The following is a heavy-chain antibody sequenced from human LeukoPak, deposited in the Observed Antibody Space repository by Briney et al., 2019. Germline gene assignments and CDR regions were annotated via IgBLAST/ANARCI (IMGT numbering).Heavy chain of an antibody. Sequence: ASVKVSCKASGYTFTSYDFNWVRQATGQGLEWMGRMNTNTGNTGYAQKFQGRVTMTRNTSISTAYMELSSLRSEDTAVYYCVRGYTAASAYAFDIWGQGTMVTVSS. D-gene: IGHD5-18*01. CDR1: GYTFTSYD. V-gene: IGHV1-8*01. CDR2: MNTNTGNT. CDR3: VRGYTAASAYAFDI. J-gene: IGHJ3*02.